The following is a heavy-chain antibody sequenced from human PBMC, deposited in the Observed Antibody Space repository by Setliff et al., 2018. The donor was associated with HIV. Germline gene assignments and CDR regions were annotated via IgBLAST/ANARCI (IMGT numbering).Heavy chain of an antibody. CDR1: GFTFSNYA. Sequence: GGSLRLSCAASGFTFSNYAMSWVRQAPGEGLEWVSAILSTGERTFYADSVKGRFTISRDNSKNTVYLQMNSLRAEDTAEYYCAKELAASGIGYFDSWGRGSLVTVSS. D-gene: IGHD3-22*01. V-gene: IGHV3-23*01. J-gene: IGHJ4*02. CDR3: AKELAASGIGYFDS. CDR2: ILSTGERT.